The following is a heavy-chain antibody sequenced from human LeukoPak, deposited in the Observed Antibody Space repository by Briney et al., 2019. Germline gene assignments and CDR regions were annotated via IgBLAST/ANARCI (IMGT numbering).Heavy chain of an antibody. D-gene: IGHD3-22*01. J-gene: IGHJ4*02. Sequence: RPSETLSLTCTVSGGSISSGGYYWSWLRQHPGKGLEWIGYIYYSGSTYYNPSLKSRVTISVDTSKNQFSLKLSSVTAADTAVYYCARGSAYYYDSSGYYDDYWGQGTLVTVSS. CDR1: GGSISSGGYY. CDR2: IYYSGST. V-gene: IGHV4-31*03. CDR3: ARGSAYYYDSSGYYDDY.